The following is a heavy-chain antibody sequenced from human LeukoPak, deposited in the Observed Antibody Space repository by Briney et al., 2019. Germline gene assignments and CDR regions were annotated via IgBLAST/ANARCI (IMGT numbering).Heavy chain of an antibody. J-gene: IGHJ4*02. D-gene: IGHD3-22*01. CDR1: GFTFSTFA. Sequence: GGSLRLSCAASGFTFSTFAMIWVRQPPGKGLEWVSSIFPSGGEIHYADSVRGRFTISRDNSKSTLSLQMNSLRAEDTAVYYCARDFHVRNYDIGGYSYWGQGTLVTVSS. V-gene: IGHV3-23*01. CDR3: ARDFHVRNYDIGGYSY. CDR2: IFPSGGEI.